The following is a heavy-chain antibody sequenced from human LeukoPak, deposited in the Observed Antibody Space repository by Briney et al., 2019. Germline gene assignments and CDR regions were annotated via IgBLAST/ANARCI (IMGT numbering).Heavy chain of an antibody. CDR2: IYNSGST. Sequence: SETLSLTCSVSGGPISSSTYYWGWIRQPPGKGLEWIGNIYNSGSTYYTPSLKSRATISVDTSKNLFSLKLCSVTAADTAVYYCARQAYSSNLGWFDPWGQGTLVTVSS. J-gene: IGHJ5*02. CDR1: GGPISSSTYY. CDR3: ARQAYSSNLGWFDP. V-gene: IGHV4-39*01. D-gene: IGHD6-13*01.